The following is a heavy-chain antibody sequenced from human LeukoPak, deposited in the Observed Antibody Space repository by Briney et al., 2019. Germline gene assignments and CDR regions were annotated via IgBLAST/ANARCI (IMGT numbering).Heavy chain of an antibody. V-gene: IGHV4-30-4*08. CDR1: GGSISSGDYY. CDR2: IYYSGST. J-gene: IGHJ3*02. D-gene: IGHD3-3*01. Sequence: PSETLSLTCTVSGGSISSGDYYWSWIRQPPGKGLEWIGYIYYSGSTYYNPSLKSRVTISVDTSKNQFSLKLSSVTAADTAVYYCARDGDQDAFDIWGQGTMVTVSS. CDR3: ARDGDQDAFDI.